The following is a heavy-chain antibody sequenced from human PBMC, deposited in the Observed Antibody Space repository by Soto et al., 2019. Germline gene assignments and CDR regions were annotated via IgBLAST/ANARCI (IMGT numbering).Heavy chain of an antibody. CDR3: ARQSGIAAHYYYGMDV. J-gene: IGHJ6*02. CDR2: IYPGDSDT. D-gene: IGHD6-13*01. CDR1: GYSFTSYW. V-gene: IGHV5-51*01. Sequence: GESLKISCKGSGYSFTSYWIGWVRQMPGKGLEWMGIIYPGDSDTRYSPSFQGQVPISADKSISTAYLQWSSLKASDTAMYYCARQSGIAAHYYYGMDVWGQGTTVTVSS.